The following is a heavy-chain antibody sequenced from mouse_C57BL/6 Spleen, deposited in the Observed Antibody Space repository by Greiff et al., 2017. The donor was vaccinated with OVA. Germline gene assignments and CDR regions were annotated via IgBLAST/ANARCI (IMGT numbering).Heavy chain of an antibody. CDR1: GYTFTSYW. V-gene: IGHV1-50*01. CDR2: IDPSDSYT. J-gene: IGHJ3*01. Sequence: VQLQQPGAELVKPGASVKLSCKASGYTFTSYWMQWVKQRPGQGLEWIGEIDPSDSYTNYNQKFKGKATLTVDTSSSTAYMQLSSLTSEDSAVYYCASGGGFAYWGQGTLVTVSA. CDR3: ASGGGFAY.